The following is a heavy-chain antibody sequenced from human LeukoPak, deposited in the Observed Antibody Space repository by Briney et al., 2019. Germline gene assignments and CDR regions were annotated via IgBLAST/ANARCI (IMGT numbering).Heavy chain of an antibody. D-gene: IGHD3-22*01. CDR1: GGSISSTSYY. V-gene: IGHV4-39*01. CDR2: IYYSGST. J-gene: IGHJ3*01. Sequence: KPSETLSLTCAVSGGSISSTSYYWAWIRQPPGKGLEWIGTIYYSGSTYHNPSLKSRVTISVDTSRNQFSLKLSSVDAADTAVYYCAKAGVRYFDSSGLYAFDFWGQGTTVTVSS. CDR3: AKAGVRYFDSSGLYAFDF.